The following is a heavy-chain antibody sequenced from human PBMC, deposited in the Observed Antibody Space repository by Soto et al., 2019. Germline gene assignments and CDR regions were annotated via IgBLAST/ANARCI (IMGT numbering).Heavy chain of an antibody. V-gene: IGHV4-39*01. CDR2: IYYSGST. D-gene: IGHD4-17*01. CDR3: ARGSPYGDPVY. Sequence: PSETLSLTCTVSGGSLSRSSYYLGWIRQPPGKGLEWLGTIYYSGSTYYNPSLMNRVAISVDTSKNQFSLKLNSVTAADTAVYYCARGSPYGDPVYWGQGTLVTVSS. J-gene: IGHJ4*02. CDR1: GGSLSRSSYY.